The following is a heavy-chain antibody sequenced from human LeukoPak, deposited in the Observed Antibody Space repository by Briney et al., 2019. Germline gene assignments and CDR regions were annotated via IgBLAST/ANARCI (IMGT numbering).Heavy chain of an antibody. CDR1: AGSTSRYY. Sequence: SETLSLTCTVSAGSTSRYYWSWIRQPPGKSLEWIGYIYDSGSTAYNPSLKSRVTISIDTSNNRFSLNLTSVTAADTAVYYCARLPGIAAVWGQGTLVIVSS. CDR2: IYDSGST. J-gene: IGHJ1*01. D-gene: IGHD6-13*01. CDR3: ARLPGIAAV. V-gene: IGHV4-59*08.